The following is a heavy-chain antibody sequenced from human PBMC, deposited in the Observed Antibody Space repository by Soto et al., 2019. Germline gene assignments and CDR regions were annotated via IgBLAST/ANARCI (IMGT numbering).Heavy chain of an antibody. CDR3: EKDWQQLVRRTPFDY. Sequence: EVQLLESGGGLVQPGGSLRLSCAASGFTFSSYAMSWVRQAPGKGLEWVSAISGSGGSTYYADSVKGRFTISRDNSKNTVYMKRNSLRAEATAVYYCEKDWQQLVRRTPFDYGGQGPLVPVSS. D-gene: IGHD6-13*01. CDR1: GFTFSSYA. CDR2: ISGSGGST. V-gene: IGHV3-23*01. J-gene: IGHJ4*02.